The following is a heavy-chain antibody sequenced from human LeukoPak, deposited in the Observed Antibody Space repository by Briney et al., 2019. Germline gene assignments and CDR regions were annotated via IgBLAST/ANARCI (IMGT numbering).Heavy chain of an antibody. CDR3: AKDRVLLWFGELLVDP. J-gene: IGHJ5*02. D-gene: IGHD3-10*01. V-gene: IGHV3-21*01. CDR1: GFTFSSYS. CDR2: ISSSSSYI. Sequence: PGGSLRLSCAASGFTFSSYSMNWVRQAPGKGLEWVSFISSSSSYIYYADSVKGRFTISRDNSKNTLYLQMNSLRAEGTAVYYCAKDRVLLWFGELLVDPWGQGTLVTVSS.